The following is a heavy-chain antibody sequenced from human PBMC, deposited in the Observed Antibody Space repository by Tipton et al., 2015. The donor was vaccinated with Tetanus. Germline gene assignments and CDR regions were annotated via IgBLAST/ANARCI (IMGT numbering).Heavy chain of an antibody. V-gene: IGHV3-33*01. CDR2: VWYDGSRQ. J-gene: IGHJ4*02. CDR3: AREGSLEWLGQVDS. Sequence: SLRLSCAASGFTFNGYGMHWVRQAPGKGLEWLALVWYDGSRQYYADSVKGRFTISRDNSKNTVDLQMNNLRDEDTAVYYCAREGSLEWLGQVDSWGQGGLVAVSS. D-gene: IGHD3-3*01. CDR1: GFTFNGYG.